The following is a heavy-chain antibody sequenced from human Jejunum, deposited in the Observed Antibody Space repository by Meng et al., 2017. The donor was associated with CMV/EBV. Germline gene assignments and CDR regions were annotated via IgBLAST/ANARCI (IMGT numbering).Heavy chain of an antibody. Sequence: VSNNNGAWNWVRQSPSRGLEWLGRTFYRSKWYNEYALSVKSRITVNPDTSKNQFSLQLSSVTPEDTAVYYCARGLPNYYEYGRDVWGQGTTVTVSS. J-gene: IGHJ6*02. V-gene: IGHV6-1*01. CDR1: VSNNNGA. CDR3: ARGLPNYYEYGRDV. CDR2: TFYRSKWYN.